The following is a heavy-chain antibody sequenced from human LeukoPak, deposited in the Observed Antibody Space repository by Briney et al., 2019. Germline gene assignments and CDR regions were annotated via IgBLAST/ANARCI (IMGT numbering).Heavy chain of an antibody. CDR3: ARADSSGWLYDAFDI. D-gene: IGHD6-19*01. J-gene: IGHJ3*02. Sequence: PGGSLRLSCAVSGFTFSSYAMHWVRQAPGKGLDWVAVISYDGSNKYYADSVKGRFTISRDNSKNTLYLQMNSLRAEDTAVYYCARADSSGWLYDAFDIWGQGTMVTVSS. V-gene: IGHV3-30-3*01. CDR1: GFTFSSYA. CDR2: ISYDGSNK.